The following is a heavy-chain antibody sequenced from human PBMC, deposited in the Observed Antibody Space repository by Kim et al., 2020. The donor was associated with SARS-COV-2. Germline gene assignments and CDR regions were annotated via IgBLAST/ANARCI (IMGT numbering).Heavy chain of an antibody. CDR1: GGSISSYY. V-gene: IGHV4-59*13. CDR3: ASWRDYGGNPRDY. Sequence: SETLSLTCTVPGGSISSYYWSWIRQPPGKGLEWIGYIYYSGSTNYNPSLKSRVTISVDTSKNQFSLKLSSVTAADTAVYYCASWRDYGGNPRDYWGQGTLVTVSS. CDR2: IYYSGST. J-gene: IGHJ4*02. D-gene: IGHD4-17*01.